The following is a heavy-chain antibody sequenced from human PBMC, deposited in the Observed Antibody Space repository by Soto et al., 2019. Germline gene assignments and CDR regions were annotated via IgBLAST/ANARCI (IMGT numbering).Heavy chain of an antibody. CDR3: ARQDPLSGYGYGLGGYYFDY. D-gene: IGHD5-18*01. V-gene: IGHV4-39*01. CDR1: GGSVSSRAHY. CDR2: IYYSGTT. J-gene: IGHJ4*02. Sequence: SETLSLTCTVSGGSVSSRAHYWGWIRQTPGKGLEWIGNIYYSGTTSYNPSLKSRVTISVDTSKNQFSLKLTSVTAADTAVYYCARQDPLSGYGYGLGGYYFDYRGQGTLVTVSS.